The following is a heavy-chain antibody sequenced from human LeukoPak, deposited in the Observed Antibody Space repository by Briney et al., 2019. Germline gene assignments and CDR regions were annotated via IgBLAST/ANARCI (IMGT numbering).Heavy chain of an antibody. CDR1: GYTFTGFY. V-gene: IGHV1-2*02. Sequence: ASVKVSCKASGYTFTGFYMHWVRQAPGRGLEWMGWINPNSGGTNYAQKFQGRVTMTRDTSISTAYMELSRLRSDDTAVYYCARAHLIAAAGYNWFDPWGQGTLVTVSS. CDR2: INPNSGGT. CDR3: ARAHLIAAAGYNWFDP. J-gene: IGHJ5*02. D-gene: IGHD6-13*01.